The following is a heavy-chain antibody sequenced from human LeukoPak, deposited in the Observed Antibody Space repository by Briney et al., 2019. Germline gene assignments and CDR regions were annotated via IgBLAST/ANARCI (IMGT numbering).Heavy chain of an antibody. CDR3: AKAPVDIVATAFDY. D-gene: IGHD5-12*01. V-gene: IGHV3-9*01. CDR1: GFTFDHYA. Sequence: GGSLRLSCAASGFTFDHYAMHWVRQAPGKGLEWVSGISWNSGSIGYADSVKGRFTISRDNAKNSLYLQMNSLRAEDTALYYCAKAPVDIVATAFDYWGQGTLVTVSS. CDR2: ISWNSGSI. J-gene: IGHJ4*02.